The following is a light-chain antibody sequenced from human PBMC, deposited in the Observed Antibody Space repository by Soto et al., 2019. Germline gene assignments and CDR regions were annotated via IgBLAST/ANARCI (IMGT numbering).Light chain of an antibody. CDR2: ATS. CDR1: QDVGRW. J-gene: IGKJ5*01. Sequence: DIQMTQSPSSLSASVGDTFAVTCRSSQDVGRWLSWYQQKPGKAPKILIFATSTLQSGVPSRFSGSGSGTDFTLTITSLQSEDFATYYCQQARSFPVTFGQGTRLELK. V-gene: IGKV1D-12*01. CDR3: QQARSFPVT.